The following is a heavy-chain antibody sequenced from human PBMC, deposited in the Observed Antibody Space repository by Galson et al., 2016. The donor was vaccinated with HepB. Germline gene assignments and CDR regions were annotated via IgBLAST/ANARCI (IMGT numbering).Heavy chain of an antibody. CDR2: ISGSGDST. CDR3: AKPVSCRSISCPYYHGMDF. Sequence: SLRLSCAASGFTFSYHVMTWVRQAPGKGLEWVSSISGSGDSTYYADSVKGRFTISRDNSKNTLYLQMNSLRGDDTAVYYCAKPVSCRSISCPYYHGMDFWGQGTPVTVSS. D-gene: IGHD2-2*01. J-gene: IGHJ6*02. CDR1: GFTFSYHV. V-gene: IGHV3-23*01.